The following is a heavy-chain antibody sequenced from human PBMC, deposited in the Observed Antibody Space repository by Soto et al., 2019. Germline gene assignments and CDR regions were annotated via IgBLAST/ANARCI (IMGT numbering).Heavy chain of an antibody. CDR1: GFTFSDYG. CDR2: ISLDGSNK. D-gene: IGHD2-15*01. J-gene: IGHJ3*02. Sequence: QVQLVESGGGVVQPGRSLRLSCAASGFTFSDYGIHWVRQAPGKGLEWVAVISLDGSNKYFADSVKGRFTISRNKSQNTLYLQMNRLRAEDTAVYRCAREELPDIYCFDNWGQGTMVTVSS. CDR3: AREELPDIYCFDN. V-gene: IGHV3-30*03.